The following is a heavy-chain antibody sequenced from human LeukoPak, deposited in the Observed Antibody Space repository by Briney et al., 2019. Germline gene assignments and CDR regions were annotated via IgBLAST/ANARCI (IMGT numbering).Heavy chain of an antibody. J-gene: IGHJ4*02. CDR1: GGSISSSNW. D-gene: IGHD3-22*01. CDR2: IYHSGST. Sequence: PSETLSLTCAVSGGSISSSNWWSWVRQSPGKGLEWIGEIYHSGSTNYNPSLKGRVTISVDKSKNQFSLKLSSVTAADTAVYYCARASYSSGFYEYWGQGTLVTVSS. CDR3: ARASYSSGFYEY. V-gene: IGHV4-4*02.